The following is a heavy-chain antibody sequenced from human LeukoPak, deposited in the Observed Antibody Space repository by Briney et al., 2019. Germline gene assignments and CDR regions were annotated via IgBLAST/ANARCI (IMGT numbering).Heavy chain of an antibody. CDR1: GGSISSYY. D-gene: IGHD2-15*01. CDR2: ISDSGST. J-gene: IGHJ4*02. CDR3: ARKISYISVFDY. V-gene: IGHV4-59*01. Sequence: SETLSLTCTVSGGSISSYYWSWSRQPQGQGLEWIGYISDSGSTNYNPFLKSRITISGDMPGNQVSLKLSSVTAADTAVYYCARKISYISVFDYWGQGTLVTVSS.